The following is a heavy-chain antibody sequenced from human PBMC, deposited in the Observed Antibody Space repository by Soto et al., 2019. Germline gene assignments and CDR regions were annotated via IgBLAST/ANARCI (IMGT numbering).Heavy chain of an antibody. D-gene: IGHD6-6*01. V-gene: IGHV1-18*04. CDR1: GYTFTNDG. J-gene: IGHJ4*02. Sequence: QVQLVQSGAEVKLPGAAVRVSCKASGYTFTNDGISWVRQAPGQGLEWMGWIDTYNGDTLYAQKFQGRVTLTTDKSTTTVNMEVRNLGSDDSAIYYCARGSPQYRSSSFDYWGQGTLVTVSS. CDR3: ARGSPQYRSSSFDY. CDR2: IDTYNGDT.